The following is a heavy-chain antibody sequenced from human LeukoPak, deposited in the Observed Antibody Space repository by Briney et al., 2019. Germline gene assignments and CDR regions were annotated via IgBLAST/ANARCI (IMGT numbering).Heavy chain of an antibody. CDR3: ARDFSQYCSSTSCYAEGPAFDY. V-gene: IGHV1-2*02. CDR1: GYTFTGYY. D-gene: IGHD2-2*01. J-gene: IGHJ4*02. CDR2: INPNSGGT. Sequence: ASVKVSCKASGYTFTGYYMHWVRQAPGQGLEWMGWINPNSGGTNYAQKFQGRVTMTRDTSISTAYMELSRLRSDDTAVYYCARDFSQYCSSTSCYAEGPAFDYWGQGTLVTVSS.